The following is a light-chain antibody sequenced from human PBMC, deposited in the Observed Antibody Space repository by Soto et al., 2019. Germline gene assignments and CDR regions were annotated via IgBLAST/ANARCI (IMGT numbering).Light chain of an antibody. J-gene: IGKJ4*01. CDR2: DAV. V-gene: IGKV1-33*01. Sequence: DIQLTQSPSSLSASVGDSVTITCQPSHDITNFLNWYQQKPGRAPKLLIYDAVHLESGVPSRFSGSGSATHSTLTISSLQPEDFATYYCQQYDDVPVTFGGGTKVEIK. CDR1: HDITNF. CDR3: QQYDDVPVT.